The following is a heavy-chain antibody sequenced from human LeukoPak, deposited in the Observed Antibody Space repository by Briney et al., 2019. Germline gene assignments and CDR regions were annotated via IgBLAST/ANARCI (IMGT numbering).Heavy chain of an antibody. CDR1: GGSFSGYY. V-gene: IGHV4-34*01. J-gene: IGHJ4*02. CDR3: ARLDYYLFDY. D-gene: IGHD3-22*01. Sequence: SETLSLTCAVYGGSFSGYYWSWIRQPPGKGLEWIGEINHSGSTNYNPSLKSRVTISVDSSKNQFSLKLSSVTAADTAVYYCARLDYYLFDYWGQGTLVTVSS. CDR2: INHSGST.